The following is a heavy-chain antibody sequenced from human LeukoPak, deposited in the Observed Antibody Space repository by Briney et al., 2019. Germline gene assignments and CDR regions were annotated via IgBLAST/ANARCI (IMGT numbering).Heavy chain of an antibody. CDR1: GGSFSDYY. Sequence: PSETLSLTCAVYGGSFSDYYWTWIRQPPGKGLEWIGEINHRGSTHYNPSLKSRVTISVDTSKKQFTLKLTSVTAADTAVYYCATYSTGFDIWGQGTVVTVSS. V-gene: IGHV4-34*01. D-gene: IGHD6-19*01. CDR3: ATYSTGFDI. CDR2: INHRGST. J-gene: IGHJ3*02.